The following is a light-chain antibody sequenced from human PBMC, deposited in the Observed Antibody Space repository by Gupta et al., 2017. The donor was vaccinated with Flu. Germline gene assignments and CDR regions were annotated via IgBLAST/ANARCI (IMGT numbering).Light chain of an antibody. CDR1: NNNVGDQG. CDR3: SAWDSRLSAWV. Sequence: NNNNVGDQGAAWLQQHQGHPPKLLSCRDNNRPSGISERFSASRSGNTASLTITGLQPEDEADYYCSAWDSRLSAWVFGGGTKLTVL. J-gene: IGLJ3*02. CDR2: RDN. V-gene: IGLV10-54*04.